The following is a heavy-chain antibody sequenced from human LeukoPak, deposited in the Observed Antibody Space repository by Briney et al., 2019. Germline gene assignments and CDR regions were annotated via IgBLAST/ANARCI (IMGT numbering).Heavy chain of an antibody. J-gene: IGHJ4*02. CDR3: ASGDYLDY. V-gene: IGHV4-34*01. Sequence: SETLSLTCAVYGGSFSGYYWSWIRQPPGEGLEWIGEINHSGSTNYNPSLKSRVTISVDTSKNQFSLKLSSVTAADTAVYYCASGDYLDYWGQGTLVTVSS. CDR1: GGSFSGYY. CDR2: INHSGST.